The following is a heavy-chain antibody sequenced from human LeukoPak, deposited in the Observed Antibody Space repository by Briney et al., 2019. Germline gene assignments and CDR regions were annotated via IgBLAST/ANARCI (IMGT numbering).Heavy chain of an antibody. CDR3: AKRHYDSSGYPN. J-gene: IGHJ4*02. CDR2: ISGNGGST. V-gene: IGHV3-23*01. D-gene: IGHD3-22*01. Sequence: PGGSLRLSCAASGFTFSSYWMSWVRQAPGKGLEWVSAISGNGGSTYYADSVKGRFTISRDNSKNMLYLQMNSLRAEDTAVYYCAKRHYDSSGYPNWGQGTLVTVSS. CDR1: GFTFSSYW.